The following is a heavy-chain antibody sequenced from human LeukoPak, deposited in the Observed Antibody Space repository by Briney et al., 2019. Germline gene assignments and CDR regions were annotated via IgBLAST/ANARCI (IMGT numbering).Heavy chain of an antibody. CDR1: GYSFTDYY. J-gene: IGHJ6*02. D-gene: IGHD4-17*01. CDR2: INPKRGGT. V-gene: IGHV1-2*06. CDR3: ARDSGGDYAAGYYYYGMDV. Sequence: ASVKVSCKASGYSFTDYYMHWVRQAPGQGLEWMGRINPKRGGTNYAQKFQGRVTMTRDTSTSTVYMELSSLRSEDTAVYYCARDSGGDYAAGYYYYGMDVWGQGTTVTVSS.